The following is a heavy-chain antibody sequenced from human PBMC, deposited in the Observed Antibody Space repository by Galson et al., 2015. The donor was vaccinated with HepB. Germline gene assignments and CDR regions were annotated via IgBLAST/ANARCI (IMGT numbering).Heavy chain of an antibody. D-gene: IGHD3-9*01. Sequence: SETLSLTCTVSGGPIDGTTFYWGWIRQTPGKGLEWIAGTNFNGNSYENPSLRSRVSIFVDPSRNAFFPKLRSVTAADTAVYYCGKSPGYWSFDSWAQGTLVTVSS. J-gene: IGHJ4*02. CDR1: GGPIDGTTFY. CDR2: TNFNGNS. V-gene: IGHV4-39*01. CDR3: GKSPGYWSFDS.